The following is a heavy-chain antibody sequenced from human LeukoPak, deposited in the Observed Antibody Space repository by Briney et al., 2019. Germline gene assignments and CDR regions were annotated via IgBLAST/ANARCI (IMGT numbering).Heavy chain of an antibody. V-gene: IGHV4-39*02. CDR1: GGSISSNSFY. Sequence: SETLSLTCTVSGGSISSNSFYWGWIRQPPGKGLECIGSIYYSGSTYYNPSLKSRVIISVDTSKNQFFLMLSSVTAADSAVYYCAREDQYSSSSGDYWGQGTLVTVSS. J-gene: IGHJ4*02. D-gene: IGHD6-6*01. CDR3: AREDQYSSSSGDY. CDR2: IYYSGST.